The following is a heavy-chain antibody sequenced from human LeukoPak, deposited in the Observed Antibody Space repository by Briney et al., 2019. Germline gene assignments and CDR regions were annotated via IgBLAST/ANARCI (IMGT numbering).Heavy chain of an antibody. CDR2: IYYSGST. D-gene: IGHD5-12*01. CDR1: GGSISSYY. CDR3: ARFTVEYRGYDYYYYGMDV. Sequence: SETLSLTCTVSGGSISSYYWSWIRQPPGMGLEWIGYIYYSGSTNYNPSLKSRVTISVDTSKNQFSLKLSSVTAADTAVYYCARFTVEYRGYDYYYYGMDVWGQGTTVTVSS. V-gene: IGHV4-59*01. J-gene: IGHJ6*02.